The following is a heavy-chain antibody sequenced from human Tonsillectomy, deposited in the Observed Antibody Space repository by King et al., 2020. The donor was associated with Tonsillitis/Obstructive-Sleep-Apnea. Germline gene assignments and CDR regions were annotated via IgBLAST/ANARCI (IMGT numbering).Heavy chain of an antibody. V-gene: IGHV3-30*18. CDR1: GFNFRSFG. CDR3: TKDDYSPGDC. J-gene: IGHJ4*02. CDR2: ISYDGNFE. D-gene: IGHD4-11*01. Sequence: VQLVESGGGVVQPGRSLRLSCAASGFNFRSFGMHWVRQAPGKGLEWVAVISYDGNFEDYADSVKGRFTLSRDNSKNTLYLQMNSLRAEDTAVYYCTKDDYSPGDCWGQGTLVTVSS.